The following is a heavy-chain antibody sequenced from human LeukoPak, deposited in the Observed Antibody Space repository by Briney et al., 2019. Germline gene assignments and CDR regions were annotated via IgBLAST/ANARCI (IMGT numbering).Heavy chain of an antibody. CDR1: GGSVSSGDYY. CDR3: ARVGMVRGVTPFDY. V-gene: IGHV4-30-4*01. CDR2: IYYSGST. Sequence: SETLSLTCTVSGGSVSSGDYYWSWIRQPPGKGLEWIGYIYYSGSTYYNPSLKSRVTISVDTSKNQFSLKLSSVTAADTAVYYCARVGMVRGVTPFDYWGQGTLVTVSS. J-gene: IGHJ4*02. D-gene: IGHD3-10*01.